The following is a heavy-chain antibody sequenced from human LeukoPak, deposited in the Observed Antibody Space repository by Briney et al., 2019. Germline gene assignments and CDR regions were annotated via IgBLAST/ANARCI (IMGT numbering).Heavy chain of an antibody. J-gene: IGHJ6*02. CDR1: GYTFTSYG. D-gene: IGHD3-22*01. CDR3: ARTGNYYDSGGSPMDV. CDR2: ISAYNGNT. V-gene: IGHV1-18*01. Sequence: ASVKVSCKASGYTFTSYGISWVRQAPGQGLEWMGWISAYNGNTNYAQKLQGRVTMTTDTSTSTAYMELRSLRSDDTAVYYCARTGNYYDSGGSPMDVWGQGTTVTVSS.